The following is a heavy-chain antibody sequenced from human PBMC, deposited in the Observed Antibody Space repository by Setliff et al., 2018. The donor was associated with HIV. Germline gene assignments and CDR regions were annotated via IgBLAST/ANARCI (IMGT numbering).Heavy chain of an antibody. Sequence: ASVKVSCKASGYMFTNYGISWVRQVSGHGLEWMGRVSGANQNTNYARRFQGRVTLTMDTSTNTAYLDLRSLRSDDTATYYCARDLYDSGWPNWFDTWGQGTRVTVSS. V-gene: IGHV1-18*01. CDR2: VSGANQNT. D-gene: IGHD6-19*01. CDR3: ARDLYDSGWPNWFDT. CDR1: GYMFTNYG. J-gene: IGHJ5*02.